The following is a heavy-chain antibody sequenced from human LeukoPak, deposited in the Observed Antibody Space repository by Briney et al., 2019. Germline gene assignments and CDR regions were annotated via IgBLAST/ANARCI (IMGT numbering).Heavy chain of an antibody. CDR3: ARGIVQGFGSGSNLKNYYYYMDV. J-gene: IGHJ6*03. Sequence: PSETLSLTCTVSGYSNSSGYYWGWIRQPPGKGLEWIGSIYHSGSTYYNPSLKSRVTISVDTSKNQFSLKLSSVTAADTAVYYCARGIVQGFGSGSNLKNYYYYMDVWGKGTTVTVSS. CDR2: IYHSGST. CDR1: GYSNSSGYY. V-gene: IGHV4-38-2*02. D-gene: IGHD3-3*01.